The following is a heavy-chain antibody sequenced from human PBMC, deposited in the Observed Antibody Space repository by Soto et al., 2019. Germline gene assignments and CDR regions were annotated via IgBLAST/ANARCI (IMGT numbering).Heavy chain of an antibody. D-gene: IGHD1-26*01. CDR2: IKTDGSST. J-gene: IGHJ4*02. V-gene: IGHV3-74*01. Sequence: EVQLVESGGGLVQPGGSLRLSCAVSGFTFSSYWVHLVRQAPGKGLVWVSRIKTDGSSTNYADSVKGRFTISRDNAKNTLYLQLNSLRAEDTAVYYCARVGSGSYWFDYWGQGTLVTVSS. CDR1: GFTFSSYW. CDR3: ARVGSGSYWFDY.